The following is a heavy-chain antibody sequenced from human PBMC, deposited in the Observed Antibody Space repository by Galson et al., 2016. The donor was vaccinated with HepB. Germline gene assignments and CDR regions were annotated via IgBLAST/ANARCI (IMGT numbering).Heavy chain of an antibody. CDR1: GGSISSGAYF. V-gene: IGHV4-31*03. D-gene: IGHD2-15*01. CDR3: AGSRGVGYCRGGNCFEPLDH. CDR2: IYYSLAT. J-gene: IGHJ4*02. Sequence: TLSLTCTVSGGSISSGAYFWSWIRQAPGKGLEWIGYIYYSLATHYNPSLESRVPISIDTSENQPSLNLRYLTAADTAVYYCAGSRGVGYCRGGNCFEPLDHWGQGTLVTVSS.